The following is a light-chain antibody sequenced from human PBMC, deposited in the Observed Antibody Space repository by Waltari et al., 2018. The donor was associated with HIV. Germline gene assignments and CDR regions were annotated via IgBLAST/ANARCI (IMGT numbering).Light chain of an antibody. J-gene: IGLJ2*01. CDR3: CSYAGSYTLV. CDR1: SSDVGGYYY. V-gene: IGLV2-11*01. Sequence: QSALTQPRSVSGSPGQSVTIPCTGTSSDVGGYYYVSWYQHHPGKAPKLMIYDVCKRPSGVPDRFSGSKSGNTASLTISGLQAEDEADYYCCSYAGSYTLVFGGGTTLTVL. CDR2: DVC.